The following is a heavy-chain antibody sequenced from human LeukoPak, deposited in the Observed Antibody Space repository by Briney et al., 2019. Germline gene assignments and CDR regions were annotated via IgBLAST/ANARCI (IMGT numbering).Heavy chain of an antibody. Sequence: GGSLRLSCVGSGFTSIAYALTWARQAPGKGLEWVSGIRGGGVTTYYADSVKGRFTISRDNSKNTLYLQMNSLRADDTAIYYCARNQQLGGHSYYYYRMDVWGQGTTVTVSS. J-gene: IGHJ6*02. CDR2: IRGGGVTT. CDR1: GFTSIAYA. CDR3: ARNQQLGGHSYYYYRMDV. V-gene: IGHV3-23*01. D-gene: IGHD3-16*01.